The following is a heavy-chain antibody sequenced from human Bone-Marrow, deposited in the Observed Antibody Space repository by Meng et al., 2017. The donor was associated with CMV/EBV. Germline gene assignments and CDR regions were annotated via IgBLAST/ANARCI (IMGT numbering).Heavy chain of an antibody. D-gene: IGHD6-6*01. J-gene: IGHJ6*02. V-gene: IGHV3-30*04. CDR2: ISYDGTNK. CDR1: GFTFNYYT. Sequence: GESLKISCAASGFTFNYYTMHWVRQAPGKGLEWVAVISYDGTNKYYADSVKGRFTISRDNAKNTLYLQMNSLRAEDTAVYFCAREYSSYYYYYYGMDVWGQGTTVTVS. CDR3: AREYSSYYYYYYGMDV.